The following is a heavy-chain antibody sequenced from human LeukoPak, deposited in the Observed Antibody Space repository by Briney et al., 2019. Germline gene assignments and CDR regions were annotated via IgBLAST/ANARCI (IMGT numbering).Heavy chain of an antibody. D-gene: IGHD3-22*01. CDR2: IYPGDSDT. J-gene: IGHJ4*02. CDR3: ARGYYDSNGYYYFDY. Sequence: GESLKISCKGSGYSFTSYWIGWVRQMPGKGLEWMGIIYPGDSDTRYSPSFQGQVTISADKSISTAYLQWSSLKASDTAMYYCARGYYDSNGYYYFDYWGQGTLVTVSS. CDR1: GYSFTSYW. V-gene: IGHV5-51*01.